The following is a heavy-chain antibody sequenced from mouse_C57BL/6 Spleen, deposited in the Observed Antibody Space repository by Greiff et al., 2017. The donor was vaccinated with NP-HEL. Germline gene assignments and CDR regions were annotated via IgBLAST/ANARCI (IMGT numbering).Heavy chain of an antibody. CDR3: ARHGSSYLWYFDV. D-gene: IGHD1-1*01. J-gene: IGHJ1*03. CDR1: GYTFTSYW. CDR2: IDPSDSET. Sequence: QVQLQQPGAELVRPGSSVKLSCKASGYTFTSYWMHWVKQRPIQGLEWIGNIDPSDSETHYNQKFKDKARLTVDKSSSTAYMQLSSLTSEDSAVYYCARHGSSYLWYFDVWGTGTTVTVSS. V-gene: IGHV1-52*01.